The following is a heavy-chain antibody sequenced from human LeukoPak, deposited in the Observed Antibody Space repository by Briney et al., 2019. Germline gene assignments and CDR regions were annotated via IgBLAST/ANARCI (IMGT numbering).Heavy chain of an antibody. D-gene: IGHD2-15*01. CDR3: AKDLVVGARRGTGIGY. CDR1: GFTFSSYG. V-gene: IGHV3-23*01. CDR2: ISGSGGST. Sequence: PGGSLRLSCAASGFTFSSYGMSWVRQAPGKGLEWVSAISGSGGSTYYADSVKGRFTISRDNSKNSLYLQMNSLRAEDTALYYCAKDLVVGARRGTGIGYWGQGTLVTVSS. J-gene: IGHJ4*02.